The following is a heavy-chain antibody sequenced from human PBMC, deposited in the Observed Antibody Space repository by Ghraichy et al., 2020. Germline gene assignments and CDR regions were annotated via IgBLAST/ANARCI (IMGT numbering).Heavy chain of an antibody. D-gene: IGHD1-26*01. CDR1: GYAITTANY. J-gene: IGHJ4*02. CDR2: IYHSGST. CDR3: ARSIGGATFLY. Sequence: GSLRLSETVSGYAITTANYSYLLRHPPAEVLEWIGSIYHSGSTYYNPSLKSRVTISVDTSKNQFSLKLSSVTAADTAVYYCARSIGGATFLYLGQGTLVTVPS. V-gene: IGHV4-38-2*02.